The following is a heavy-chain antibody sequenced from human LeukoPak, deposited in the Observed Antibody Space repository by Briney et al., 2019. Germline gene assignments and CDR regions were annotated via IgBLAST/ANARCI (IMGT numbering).Heavy chain of an antibody. J-gene: IGHJ4*02. Sequence: GESLKISCKGSGSSFSNYYIDWVRQMPGKGLEWMGVIYPGGSDIRYSPSFQGQVTISADKSIDNAYLQWSSLKASDSAMYYCASRTGSYYPFDSWGQGTLVTVSS. CDR3: ASRTGSYYPFDS. D-gene: IGHD1-26*01. CDR1: GSSFSNYY. CDR2: IYPGGSDI. V-gene: IGHV5-51*01.